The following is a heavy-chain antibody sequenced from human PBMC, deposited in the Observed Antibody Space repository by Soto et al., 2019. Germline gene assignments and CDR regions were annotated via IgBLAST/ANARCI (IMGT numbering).Heavy chain of an antibody. CDR1: GFNFSNAW. CDR3: STWPSSYYLQTYY. D-gene: IGHD3-22*01. J-gene: IGHJ4*02. V-gene: IGHV3-15*07. CDR2: IKSKIDGETT. Sequence: EVQLVESGGGLVKPGGSLRLSCAVSGFNFSNAWMNWVRQAPGKGLEWVGRIKSKIDGETTDYAAPVKGRFTISRDDSKNTLYLQMNSLKTEDTAVYYCSTWPSSYYLQTYYWGQGTLVTVSS.